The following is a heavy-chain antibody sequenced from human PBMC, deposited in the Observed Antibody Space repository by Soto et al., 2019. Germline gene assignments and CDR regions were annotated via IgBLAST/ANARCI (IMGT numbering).Heavy chain of an antibody. CDR3: AKIHSGSSEDAFDV. D-gene: IGHD6-19*01. CDR2: ISGSGGVT. J-gene: IGHJ3*01. V-gene: IGHV3-23*01. Sequence: EVQLLESGGGLVQPGGSQRLSCAASGFTFSSYAMSWVRQGPGKGLEWVTLISGSGGVTDYADSVKGRFTVSRDNSKNTMYLELNSLTDGDTAIYYCAKIHSGSSEDAFDVWGQGTVVTVSS. CDR1: GFTFSSYA.